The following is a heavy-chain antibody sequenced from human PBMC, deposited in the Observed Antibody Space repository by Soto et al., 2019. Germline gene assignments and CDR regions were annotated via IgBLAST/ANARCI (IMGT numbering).Heavy chain of an antibody. CDR1: GFTFSSYS. D-gene: IGHD3-10*01. Sequence: PGGSLRLSCAASGFTFSSYSMNWVRQAPGKGLEWVSYISSSSSTIYYADSVKGRFTISRDNAKNSLYLQMNSLRAEDTAVYYCARDIAFASWYFDLWGRGTLVTVSS. V-gene: IGHV3-48*01. CDR3: ARDIAFASWYFDL. CDR2: ISSSSSTI. J-gene: IGHJ2*01.